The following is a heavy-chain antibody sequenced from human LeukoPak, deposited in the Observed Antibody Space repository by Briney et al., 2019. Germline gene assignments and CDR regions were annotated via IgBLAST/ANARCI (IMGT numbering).Heavy chain of an antibody. CDR2: FDPEDGET. CDR1: GYTLTELS. CDR3: ARDFAMYYYDSSGQEREFDY. V-gene: IGHV1-24*01. D-gene: IGHD3-22*01. J-gene: IGHJ4*02. Sequence: ASVKVSCKVSGYTLTELSMHWVRQAPGKGLEWMGGFDPEDGETIYAQKFQGRVTMTEDTSTDTAYMELSSLRSDDTAVYYCARDFAMYYYDSSGQEREFDYWGQGTLVTVSS.